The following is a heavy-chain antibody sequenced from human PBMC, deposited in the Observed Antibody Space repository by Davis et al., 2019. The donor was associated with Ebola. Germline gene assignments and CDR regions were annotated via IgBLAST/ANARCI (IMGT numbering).Heavy chain of an antibody. V-gene: IGHV3-48*02. CDR2: ISSSSSTI. J-gene: IGHJ4*02. CDR3: AIIPRLSGDYVGD. D-gene: IGHD4-17*01. Sequence: PGGSLRLSCAASGFTFSSYSMNWVPQAPGKGLEWVSYISSSSSTIYYADSVKGRFTISRDNAKNSLYLQMNSLRDEDTAVYYCAIIPRLSGDYVGDWGQGTLVTVSS. CDR1: GFTFSSYS.